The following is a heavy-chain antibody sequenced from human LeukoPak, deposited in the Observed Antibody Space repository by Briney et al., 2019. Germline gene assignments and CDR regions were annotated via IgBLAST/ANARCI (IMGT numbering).Heavy chain of an antibody. Sequence: AETLSLTCTVSGGSISSYYWSGIRQPPGKGLEWIGYIYYSGSTNYNPSLKSRVTISVDTSKNQFSLKLSSVTAADTAVYYCARDGGYSGYDVWGQGTLVTVSS. CDR1: GGSISSYY. CDR3: ARDGGYSGYDV. CDR2: IYYSGST. D-gene: IGHD5-12*01. V-gene: IGHV4-59*01. J-gene: IGHJ4*02.